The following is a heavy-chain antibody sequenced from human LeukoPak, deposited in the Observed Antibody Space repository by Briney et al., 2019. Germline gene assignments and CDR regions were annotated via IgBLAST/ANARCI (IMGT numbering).Heavy chain of an antibody. CDR3: ARLALYDSSGYTPFDI. CDR1: GGSISSYY. D-gene: IGHD3-22*01. Sequence: SETLSLTCTVSGGSISSYYWSWIRQPPGKGLEWIGYIYYSGNTNYNPSLKSRVTISVDTSKNQFSLKLSSVTAADTAVYYCARLALYDSSGYTPFDIWGQGTMVTVSS. CDR2: IYYSGNT. J-gene: IGHJ3*02. V-gene: IGHV4-59*01.